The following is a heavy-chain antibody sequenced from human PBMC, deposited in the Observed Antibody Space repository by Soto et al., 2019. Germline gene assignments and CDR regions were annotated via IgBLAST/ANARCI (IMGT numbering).Heavy chain of an antibody. D-gene: IGHD2-2*01. Sequence: HVQMVEPGGDLVKPGGSLRLSCAVSGFTFSDYYMSWIRQAPEKGLEWVAYISRRGNYTNYAASVSGRVTISRDNVKNPLFLQMDSLRDEDTAVYYCARDGGVIIAAATGGGYGLDVWGQGTEVSVSS. V-gene: IGHV3-11*06. J-gene: IGHJ6*02. CDR3: ARDGGVIIAAATGGGYGLDV. CDR2: ISRRGNYT. CDR1: GFTFSDYY.